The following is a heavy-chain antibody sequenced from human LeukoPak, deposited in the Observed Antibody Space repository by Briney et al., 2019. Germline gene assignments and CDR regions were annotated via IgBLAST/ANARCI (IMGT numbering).Heavy chain of an antibody. CDR1: GGSFSGYY. J-gene: IGHJ4*02. CDR2: IKQSGST. Sequence: PSETLSLTCAVYGGSFSGYYWSWIRQPPGKGREWIGEIKQSGSTNYNPSFKSQVTISVETSKNQFSLKLSSVTAADTAVYFCASRGNWGQGTLVTVSS. CDR3: ASRGN. V-gene: IGHV4-34*01.